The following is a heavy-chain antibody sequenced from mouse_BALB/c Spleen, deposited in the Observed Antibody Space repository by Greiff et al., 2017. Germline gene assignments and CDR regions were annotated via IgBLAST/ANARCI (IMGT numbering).Heavy chain of an antibody. CDR2: IYPGSGST. CDR1: GYTFTSYW. D-gene: IGHD3-1*01. J-gene: IGHJ3*01. CDR3: TRVSSGHGIAY. V-gene: IGHV1S22*01. Sequence: LQQPGSELVRPGASVKLSCKASGYTFTSYWMHWVKQRPGQGLEWIGNIYPGSGSTNYDEKFKSKATLTVDTSSSTAYMQLSSLTSEDSAVYYCTRVSSGHGIAYWGQGTLVTVSA.